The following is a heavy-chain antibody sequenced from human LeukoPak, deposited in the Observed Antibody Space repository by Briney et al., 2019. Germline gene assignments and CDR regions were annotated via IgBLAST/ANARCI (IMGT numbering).Heavy chain of an antibody. Sequence: GGSLRLSCAASGFTFSSYAMHWVRQAPGKGLEWVAVIWFDGSNKYYADSVKGRFTISRDNSKNTLYLQMNSLRAEDTAVYFCARDGAVTGPFDHWGQGTLVTVSS. D-gene: IGHD4-17*01. V-gene: IGHV3-33*08. CDR2: IWFDGSNK. CDR1: GFTFSSYA. J-gene: IGHJ4*02. CDR3: ARDGAVTGPFDH.